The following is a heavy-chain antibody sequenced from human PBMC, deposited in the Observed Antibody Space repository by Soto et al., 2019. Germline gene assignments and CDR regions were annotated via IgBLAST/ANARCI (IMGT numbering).Heavy chain of an antibody. CDR2: IDPSDSYT. CDR1: GYSFTSYL. J-gene: IGHJ4*02. CDR3: ARHSILYCSRTSCENFDY. V-gene: IGHV5-10-1*01. D-gene: IGHD2-2*01. Sequence: GESLKISCKGSGYSFTSYLISWVRQMPGKGLEWMGRIDPSDSYTNYSPSFQGHVTISGDKSISTAYLQWSSLKASDTAMYYCARHSILYCSRTSCENFDYWGQGTLVTVSS.